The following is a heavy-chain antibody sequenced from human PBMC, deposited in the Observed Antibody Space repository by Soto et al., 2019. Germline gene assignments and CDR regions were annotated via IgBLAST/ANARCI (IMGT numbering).Heavy chain of an antibody. CDR3: ASFYHGYDFYDY. J-gene: IGHJ4*02. CDR1: GGSVSSGSYY. CDR2: IYYTGST. V-gene: IGHV4-61*01. Sequence: QVQLQESGPRLVKPSETLSLTCGVSGGSVSSGSYYWSWIRQPAGKGLEWIGYIYYTGSTKYNPSLKSRVTISLDTSKNQFSLKLSSVTAADTAMYYCASFYHGYDFYDYWGQGTLVTVSA. D-gene: IGHD5-12*01.